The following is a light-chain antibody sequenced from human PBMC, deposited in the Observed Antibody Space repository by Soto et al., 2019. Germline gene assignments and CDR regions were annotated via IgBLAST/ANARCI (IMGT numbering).Light chain of an antibody. CDR2: AAS. CDR1: QGISSY. CDR3: QQYYSYPFT. V-gene: IGKV1-8*01. J-gene: IGKJ3*01. Sequence: AIRMTQSPSSFSASTGDRGTITCRASQGISSYLAWYQQKPGKSPKLLIYAASTLQSGVPSRFSGSGSGKDFTLTISCLQSEDFATYYCQQYYSYPFTFGPGTTVDIK.